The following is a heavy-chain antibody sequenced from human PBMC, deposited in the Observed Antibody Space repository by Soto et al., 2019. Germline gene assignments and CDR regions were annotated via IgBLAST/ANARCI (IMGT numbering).Heavy chain of an antibody. CDR1: GLSLTTSGVG. V-gene: IGHV2-5*02. Sequence: QITLNESGPTPVKPRQTLTLTCTFSGLSLTTSGVGVGWIRQSPGKAPEWLALIYWDDDKRDSPALKIRRTSTKYTAKNQVVLTMADLDPADTATYYCAHRVLRTVFGLVTTTAIYFDFWGQGAPVAVSS. CDR3: AHRVLRTVFGLVTTTAIYFDF. J-gene: IGHJ4*02. CDR2: IYWDDDK. D-gene: IGHD3-3*01.